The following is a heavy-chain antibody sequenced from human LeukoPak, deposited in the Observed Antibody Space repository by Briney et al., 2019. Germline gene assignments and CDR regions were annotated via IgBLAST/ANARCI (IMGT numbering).Heavy chain of an antibody. CDR2: IRDKTNNYAT. Sequence: PGGSLRLSCAASGFTFSGSALHWVRQASGKGLEWVGRIRDKTNNYATAYAASVKGRFTISRDDSRNTAYLQMNSLKTEDTAVYYCTARELSGAQFDYWGQGTLVTVSS. CDR3: TARELSGAQFDY. CDR1: GFTFSGSA. V-gene: IGHV3-73*01. J-gene: IGHJ4*02. D-gene: IGHD1-7*01.